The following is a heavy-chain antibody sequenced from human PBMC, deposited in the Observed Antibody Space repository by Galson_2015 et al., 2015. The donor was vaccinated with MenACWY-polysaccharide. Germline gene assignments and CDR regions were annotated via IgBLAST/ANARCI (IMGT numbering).Heavy chain of an antibody. V-gene: IGHV1-3*01. CDR3: ATQVNWGALDY. CDR1: GYTFSAHS. CDR2: IAAGNGNT. J-gene: IGHJ4*02. D-gene: IGHD7-27*01. Sequence: SVKVSCKASGYTFSAHSMHWVRQAPGQRPEWMGWIAAGNGNTKYSQIFQGRVTFSRDTSATTAYMELSRLTSEDSAVYYCATQVNWGALDYWGQGTLVTVSS.